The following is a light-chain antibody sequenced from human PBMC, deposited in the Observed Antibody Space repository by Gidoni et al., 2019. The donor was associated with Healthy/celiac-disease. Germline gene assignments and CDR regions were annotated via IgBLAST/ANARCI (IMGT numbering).Light chain of an antibody. CDR2: SNK. V-gene: IGLV1-44*01. Sequence: QSVLTQPPSAYGTPGQRVTISCSGSSSNIGSTTVNWYQQLPGTAPKLLIYSNKQRPPGVPDRFSGSKSGTSASLAISGLQSEDEADYYCAAWDDSLNGLVFGGGTKLTVL. CDR1: SSNIGSTT. CDR3: AAWDDSLNGLV. J-gene: IGLJ2*01.